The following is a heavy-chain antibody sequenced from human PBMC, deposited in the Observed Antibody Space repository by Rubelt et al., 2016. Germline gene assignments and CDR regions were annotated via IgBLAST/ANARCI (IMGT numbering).Heavy chain of an antibody. D-gene: IGHD1-1*01. V-gene: IGHV1-2*02. Sequence: GLEWMGWINPNSGGTNYAQKFQGRATMTRDTSISTAYMELSRLRSDDTAVYYCAMKVSADPQLRGAFDIWGQGTMVTVSS. CDR3: AMKVSADPQLRGAFDI. J-gene: IGHJ3*02. CDR2: INPNSGGT.